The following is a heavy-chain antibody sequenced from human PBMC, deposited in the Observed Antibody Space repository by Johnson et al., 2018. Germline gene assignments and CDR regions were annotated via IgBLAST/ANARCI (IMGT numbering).Heavy chain of an antibody. V-gene: IGHV3-7*04. J-gene: IGHJ6*03. CDR1: GFTFSNYW. Sequence: EVQLLETGGGLVQPGGSLRLSCAASGFTFSNYWMSWVRQAPGKGLEWVANIKQDGSEKYCVDSVKGRFTISRDNAKNSLYLQMDSLRAEDTAVYYCAKDPSGWHYYYYYMDVWGKGTTVTVSS. CDR2: IKQDGSEK. D-gene: IGHD6-19*01. CDR3: AKDPSGWHYYYYYMDV.